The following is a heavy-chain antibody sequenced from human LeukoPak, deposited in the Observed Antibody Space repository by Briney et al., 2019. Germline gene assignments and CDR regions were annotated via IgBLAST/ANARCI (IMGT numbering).Heavy chain of an antibody. Sequence: ASVKVSCKGSGYSFLDFYVHWVRQAPGQGLEWMGWVNPKGGATNYAQKLQGRVTMTTDTSTSTAYMELRSLRSDDTAVYYCARDGGATIPRFDYWGQGTLVTVSS. CDR3: ARDGGATIPRFDY. D-gene: IGHD1-26*01. CDR1: GYSFLDFY. V-gene: IGHV1-2*02. CDR2: VNPKGGAT. J-gene: IGHJ4*02.